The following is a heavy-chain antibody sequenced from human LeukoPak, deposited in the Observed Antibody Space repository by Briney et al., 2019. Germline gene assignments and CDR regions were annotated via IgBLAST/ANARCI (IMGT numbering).Heavy chain of an antibody. CDR2: INPNSGGT. V-gene: IGHV1-2*02. CDR1: GYTFTGYY. J-gene: IGHJ4*02. D-gene: IGHD3-9*01. Sequence: GASVKVSCKASGYTFTGYYMHWVRQAPGQGLEWMGWINPNSGGTNYAQKFQGRVTMTRNTSISTAYMELSSLRSEDTAVYYCARGILLRYFDWLFSGGQYYFDYWGQGTLVTVSS. CDR3: ARGILLRYFDWLFSGGQYYFDY.